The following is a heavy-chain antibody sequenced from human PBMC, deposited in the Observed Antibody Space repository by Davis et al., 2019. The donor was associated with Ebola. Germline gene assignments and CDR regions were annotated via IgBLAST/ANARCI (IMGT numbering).Heavy chain of an antibody. J-gene: IGHJ4*02. Sequence: GGSLRLSCKGSGDSFSTYWIDWVRQLPGKGLEWMGIIYLGDSDTRYSPSFQGQVTISADKSISTAYLQWSSLKASDSATYYCAKRRAGTLEYWGQGTLVTVSS. CDR2: IYLGDSDT. CDR1: GDSFSTYW. CDR3: AKRRAGTLEY. D-gene: IGHD6-19*01. V-gene: IGHV5-51*01.